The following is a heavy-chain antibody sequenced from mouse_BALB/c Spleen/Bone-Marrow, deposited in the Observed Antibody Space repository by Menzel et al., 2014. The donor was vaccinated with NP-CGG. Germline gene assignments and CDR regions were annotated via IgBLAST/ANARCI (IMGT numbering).Heavy chain of an antibody. D-gene: IGHD4-1*01. V-gene: IGHV14-3*02. Sequence: EVQLQESGAGLVKPGASVKLSCTASGFNIKDTYMHRVKQRPEQGLEWIGRIDPANGNTKYDPKFQGKATITADTSSNTAYLQLSSLTSEDTAVYYCARWGKLGRGYFDVWGAGTTVTVSS. CDR3: ARWGKLGRGYFDV. CDR1: GFNIKDTY. CDR2: IDPANGNT. J-gene: IGHJ1*01.